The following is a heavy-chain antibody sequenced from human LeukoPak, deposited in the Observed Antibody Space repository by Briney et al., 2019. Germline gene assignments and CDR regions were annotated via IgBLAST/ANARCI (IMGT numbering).Heavy chain of an antibody. CDR2: ISGSGDNM. D-gene: IGHD1-26*01. CDR3: ARDGYSGSYYRLYYFFMDV. Sequence: GGSLRLSCAASGFTFSSYAMSWVRQAPGKGLEWVSSISGSGDNMDYADSVKGRFTISRDNSENTLYLQMNSLRGEDTAVYYCARDGYSGSYYRLYYFFMDVWGKGTTVTVSS. V-gene: IGHV3-23*01. CDR1: GFTFSSYA. J-gene: IGHJ6*03.